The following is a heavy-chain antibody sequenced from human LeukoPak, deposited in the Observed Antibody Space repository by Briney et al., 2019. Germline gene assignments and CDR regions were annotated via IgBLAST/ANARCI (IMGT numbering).Heavy chain of an antibody. V-gene: IGHV4-4*02. CDR2: IYHSGST. Sequence: GSLRLSCAASGFTFSSYAMSWVRQPPGKGLEWIGEIYHSGSTNYNPSLKSRVTISVDKSKNQFSLKLSSVTAADTAVYYCATGGWQGVYYFDYWGQGTLVTVSS. CDR1: GFTFSSYAM. D-gene: IGHD6-19*01. J-gene: IGHJ4*02. CDR3: ATGGWQGVYYFDY.